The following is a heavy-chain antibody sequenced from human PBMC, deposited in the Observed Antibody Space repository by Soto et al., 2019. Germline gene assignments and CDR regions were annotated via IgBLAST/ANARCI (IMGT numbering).Heavy chain of an antibody. V-gene: IGHV4-59*01. J-gene: IGHJ6*02. CDR3: ARARVVVVPAALPYYYYYGMDV. D-gene: IGHD2-2*01. CDR1: GGSISSYY. CDR2: IYYSGST. Sequence: SETLSLTCTVSGGSISSYYWSWIRQPPGKGLEWIGYIYYSGSTNYNPSLKSRVTISVDTSKNQFSLKLSSVTAADTAVYYCARARVVVVPAALPYYYYYGMDVWGQGTTVTVSS.